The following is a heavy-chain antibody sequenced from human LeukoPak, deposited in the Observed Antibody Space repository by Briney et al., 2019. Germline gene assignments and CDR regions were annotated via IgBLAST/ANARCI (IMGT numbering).Heavy chain of an antibody. V-gene: IGHV4-39*07. J-gene: IGHJ4*02. CDR1: GGSISGSSYY. Sequence: PSETLSLTCTVSGGSISGSSYYWGWIRQPPGKGLEWIGSIYYSGSTYYNPSLKSRVTISVDTSKNQFSLKLSSVTAADTAVYYRRAGSSGSYYDKDFDYWGQGTLVTVSS. D-gene: IGHD3-10*01. CDR2: IYYSGST. CDR3: RAGSSGSYYDKDFDY.